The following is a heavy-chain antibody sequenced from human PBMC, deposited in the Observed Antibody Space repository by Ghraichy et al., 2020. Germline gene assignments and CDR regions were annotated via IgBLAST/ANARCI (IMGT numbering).Heavy chain of an antibody. CDR1: GFTFSDYY. J-gene: IGHJ6*03. CDR2: ISSSGSTI. D-gene: IGHD6-13*01. Sequence: GGSLRLSCAASGFTFSDYYMSWIRQAPGKGLEWVSYISSSGSTIYYADSVKGRFTISRDNAKNSLYLQMNSLRAEDTAVYYCARGDLDSSSWKTRGYYYYYMDVWGKGTTVTVSS. CDR3: ARGDLDSSSWKTRGYYYYYMDV. V-gene: IGHV3-11*01.